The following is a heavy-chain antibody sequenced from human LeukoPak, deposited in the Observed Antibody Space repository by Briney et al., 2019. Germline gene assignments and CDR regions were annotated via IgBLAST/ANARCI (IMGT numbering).Heavy chain of an antibody. D-gene: IGHD2-2*01. CDR1: GGSFTAFY. CDR2: VNHSGTT. Sequence: SETLSLTCNVYGGSFTAFYWSWIRQPPGKGLEWIGEVNHSGTTNYNPSLKSRVTLSVDTSKNQFSLKLSSVTAADTAVYYCARGAYCSSINCYGSDYWGQGTQVTASS. J-gene: IGHJ4*02. CDR3: ARGAYCSSINCYGSDY. V-gene: IGHV4-34*01.